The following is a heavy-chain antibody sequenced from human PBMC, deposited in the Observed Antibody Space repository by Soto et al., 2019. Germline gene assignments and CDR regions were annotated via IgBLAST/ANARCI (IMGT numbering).Heavy chain of an antibody. CDR2: IYYSGST. J-gene: IGHJ6*02. Sequence: QVQLQESGPGLVKPSETLSLTCTVSGGSISSYYWSWIRQPPGKGLEWIGYIYYSGSTNYNPSLTSRVTISLDTSKNQLALKLTSVTAADTAVYSCARTLNARYYFYGMDVWGQGTTVTVSS. V-gene: IGHV4-59*01. CDR3: ARTLNARYYFYGMDV. CDR1: GGSISSYY.